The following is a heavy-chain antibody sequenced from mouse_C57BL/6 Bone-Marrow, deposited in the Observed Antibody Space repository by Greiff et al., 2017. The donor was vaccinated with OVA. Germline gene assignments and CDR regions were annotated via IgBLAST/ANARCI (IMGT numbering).Heavy chain of an antibody. Sequence: QVQLQQSGPGLVQPSQSLSITCTVSGFSLTSYGVHWVRQSPGKGLEWLGVIWSGGSTDYNAAFISSLSISKDNSKSQVFFKINSLQADDTAIYYCARNGYDYDGLAMDYWGQGTSVTVSS. CDR1: GFSLTSYG. D-gene: IGHD2-4*01. J-gene: IGHJ4*01. CDR2: IWSGGST. CDR3: ARNGYDYDGLAMDY. V-gene: IGHV2-2*01.